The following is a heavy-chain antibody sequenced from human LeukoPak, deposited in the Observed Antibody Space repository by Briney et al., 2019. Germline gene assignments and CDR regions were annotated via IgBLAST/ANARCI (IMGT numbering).Heavy chain of an antibody. CDR1: GYTFTSYY. V-gene: IGHV1-46*01. CDR2: INPSGGST. Sequence: GASVKVSCKASGYTFTSYYMHWVRQAPGQGLEWMGIINPSGGSTSYAQKFQGRVTMTRDTSTSTVYMELNSLRSEDTAVYYCASGGVNYYDSSGYSDYWGQGTLVTVSS. D-gene: IGHD3-22*01. CDR3: ASGGVNYYDSSGYSDY. J-gene: IGHJ4*02.